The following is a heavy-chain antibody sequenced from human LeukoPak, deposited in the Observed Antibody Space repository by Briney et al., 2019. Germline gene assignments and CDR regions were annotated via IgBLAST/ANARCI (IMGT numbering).Heavy chain of an antibody. CDR3: AKGWLAPGPTYDY. CDR1: GFTFSRYA. J-gene: IGHJ4*02. CDR2: ISASGGST. V-gene: IGHV3-23*01. D-gene: IGHD5-12*01. Sequence: PGGSLRLSCAASGFTFSRYALGWVRQAPGKGPEWVSAISASGGSTHYADSVKGRFTLSRDNSRNTLHLQLHSLRAEDTAIYYCAKGWLAPGPTYDYWGQGTLVTVSS.